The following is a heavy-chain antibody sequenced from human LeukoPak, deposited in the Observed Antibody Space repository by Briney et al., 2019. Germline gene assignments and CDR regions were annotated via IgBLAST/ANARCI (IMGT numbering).Heavy chain of an antibody. Sequence: PGGSLRLSCAASGFTFSDYYMTWFRQAPGKGLEWLSYITNSGSTVYYADSVKGRFTISRDNAKNSLYLQMNSLRAEDMALYYCAKGSRGVIGLYYFDYWGQGTLVTVSS. CDR1: GFTFSDYY. CDR2: ITNSGSTV. D-gene: IGHD3-10*01. V-gene: IGHV3-11*01. J-gene: IGHJ4*02. CDR3: AKGSRGVIGLYYFDY.